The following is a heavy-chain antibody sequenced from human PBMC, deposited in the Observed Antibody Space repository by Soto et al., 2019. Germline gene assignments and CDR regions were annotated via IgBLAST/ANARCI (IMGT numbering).Heavy chain of an antibody. V-gene: IGHV6-1*01. J-gene: IGHJ6*02. CDR3: ARDLTGSYGMDV. CDR1: GDRVSSNSVA. CDR2: TYYRSKWYN. D-gene: IGHD1-20*01. Sequence: SQTLSLTCAISGDRVSSNSVAWNWIRQSPSRGLEWLGRTYYRSKWYNDYAVSVKSRVIINPDTSKNQFSLQLKSVTPEDTAVYYCARDLTGSYGMDVWGQGTTVTVSS.